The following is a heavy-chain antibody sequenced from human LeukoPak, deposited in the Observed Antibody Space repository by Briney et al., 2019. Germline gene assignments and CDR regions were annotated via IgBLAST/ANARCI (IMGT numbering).Heavy chain of an antibody. CDR3: ARGAKFRTYGSGTYYTSLPFDP. J-gene: IGHJ5*02. V-gene: IGHV1-3*03. CDR1: GYTFTSYT. D-gene: IGHD3-10*01. CDR2: INTGNGKT. Sequence: ASVKVSCKASGYTFTSYTMHWVRQAPGQRLEWMGWINTGNGKTKYSQEFQGRVTITRDTSASTAYIELSSLRSEDMAVYYCARGAKFRTYGSGTYYTSLPFDPWGQGTLVTVSS.